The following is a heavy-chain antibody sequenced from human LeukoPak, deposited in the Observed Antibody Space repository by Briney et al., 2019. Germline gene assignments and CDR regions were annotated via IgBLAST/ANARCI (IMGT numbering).Heavy chain of an antibody. V-gene: IGHV3-9*01. D-gene: IGHD4-17*01. CDR2: ISWNSGSI. CDR3: AKSPYGDYFDY. Sequence: GGSLRLSCAASGFTFDDYAMHWVRQAPGKGLEWVSGISWNSGSIGYADSVKGRFTISRDNAKNSLYLQMNSLRAEGTALYYCAKSPYGDYFDYWGQGTLVTVSS. CDR1: GFTFDDYA. J-gene: IGHJ4*02.